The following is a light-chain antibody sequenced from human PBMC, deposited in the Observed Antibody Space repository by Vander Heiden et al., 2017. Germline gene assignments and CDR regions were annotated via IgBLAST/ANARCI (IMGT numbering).Light chain of an antibody. CDR2: GAS. V-gene: IGKV3-20*01. J-gene: IGKJ1*01. CDR1: QSVSSSY. Sequence: IVLTQSPGTLSLSPGERATLSCRASQSVSSSYLAWYQQKPGQAPRLLIYGASSRATGIPDRFSGSGSGTDFTLTISRLEPEDFAVYYCQQKGTFGQGTKVEIK. CDR3: QQKGT.